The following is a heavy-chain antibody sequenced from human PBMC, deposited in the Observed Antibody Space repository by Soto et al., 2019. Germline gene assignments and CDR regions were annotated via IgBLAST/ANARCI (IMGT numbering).Heavy chain of an antibody. V-gene: IGHV3-23*01. CDR2: ISGSGGST. CDR1: GFTFSSYA. Sequence: GGSLRLSCAASGFTFSSYAMNWVRQAPGKGLEWVSVISGSGGSTYYADSVKGRFTISRDNSKNTLYLQMNSLRAEDTAVYYCAKRTTGWYFDLWGRGTLVSVTS. CDR3: AKRTTGWYFDL. J-gene: IGHJ2*01.